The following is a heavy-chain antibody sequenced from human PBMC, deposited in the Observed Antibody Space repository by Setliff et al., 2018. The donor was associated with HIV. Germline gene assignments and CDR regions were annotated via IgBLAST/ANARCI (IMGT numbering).Heavy chain of an antibody. CDR3: ARRLVVVAAEDYFDS. J-gene: IGHJ4*02. V-gene: IGHV4-39*01. CDR2: IYYNGDT. D-gene: IGHD2-15*01. CDR1: GDSISNSAYF. Sequence: PSETLSLTCSVSGDSISNSAYFWGWIRQPSGKGLEYIGSIYYNGDTYYNPSLKSRVTISVDTSNNQFSLKLRSVTAADTAVYYCARRLVVVAAEDYFDSWGQGALVTVPS.